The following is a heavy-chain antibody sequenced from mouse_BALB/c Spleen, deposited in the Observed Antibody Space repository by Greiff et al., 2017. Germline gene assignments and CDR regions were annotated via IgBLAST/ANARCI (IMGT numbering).Heavy chain of an antibody. J-gene: IGHJ3*01. D-gene: IGHD2-3*01. Sequence: EVHLVESGGGLVQPGGSRKLSCAASGFTFSSFGMHWVRQAPEKGLEWVAYISSGSSTIYYADTVKGRFTISRDNPKNTLFLQMTSLRSEDTAMYYCAREGYYAWFAYWGQGTLVTVSA. CDR1: GFTFSSFG. CDR3: AREGYYAWFAY. V-gene: IGHV5-17*02. CDR2: ISSGSSTI.